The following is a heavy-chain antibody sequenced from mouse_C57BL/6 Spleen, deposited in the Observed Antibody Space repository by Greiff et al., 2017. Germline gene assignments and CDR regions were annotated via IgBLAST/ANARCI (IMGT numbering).Heavy chain of an antibody. CDR2: IDPSDSYT. J-gene: IGHJ3*01. Sequence: QVQLQQPGAELVMPGASVKLSCKASGYTFTSYWMHWVKQRPGQGLEWIGEIDPSDSYTNYNQKFKGKSTLTVDKSSSTAYMQLSSLTSEDSAVYYCAREASAQARGFAYWGQGTLVTVSA. D-gene: IGHD3-2*02. CDR3: AREASAQARGFAY. V-gene: IGHV1-69*01. CDR1: GYTFTSYW.